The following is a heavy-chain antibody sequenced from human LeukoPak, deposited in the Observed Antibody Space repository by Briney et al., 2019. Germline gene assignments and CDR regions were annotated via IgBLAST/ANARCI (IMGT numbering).Heavy chain of an antibody. CDR2: INPSGGTT. D-gene: IGHD3-22*01. CDR3: ARGSTPSYYYDSSGHFDY. Sequence: ASVKVSCKASGYTFTSYYMHWVRQAPGQGLEWMGVINPSGGTTNYAQKFQGRVTITRDTSTSTVYMELSSLRSEDTAVYYCARGSTPSYYYDSSGHFDYWGQGTLVTVSS. J-gene: IGHJ4*02. V-gene: IGHV1-46*01. CDR1: GYTFTSYY.